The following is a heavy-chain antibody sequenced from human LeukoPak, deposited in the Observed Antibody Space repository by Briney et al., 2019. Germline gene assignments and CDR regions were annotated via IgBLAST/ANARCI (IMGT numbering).Heavy chain of an antibody. V-gene: IGHV3-74*01. CDR1: GFSFNNYW. D-gene: IGHD6-13*01. CDR3: ARISSWYKGGFDY. J-gene: IGHJ4*02. CDR2: INNDGSGT. Sequence: TGGSLRLSCAASGFSFNNYWMHWVRQPPGKGLVWVSCINNDGSGTSYADSVKGRFTISRDNAKNTLYLQMNGLRAEDTAVYYCARISSWYKGGFDYWGQGTLVTVSS.